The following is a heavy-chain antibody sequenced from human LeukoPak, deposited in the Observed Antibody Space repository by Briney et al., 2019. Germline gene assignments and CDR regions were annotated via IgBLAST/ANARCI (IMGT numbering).Heavy chain of an antibody. D-gene: IGHD4-23*01. V-gene: IGHV3-15*01. CDR2: IRSVADSGTA. CDR3: TTDSYVTPRTRVFNWFDP. CDR1: GLIFRNAW. Sequence: PGGSLRLSCAASGLIFRNAWMSWVRQAPGQRPEWVGRIRSVADSGTADYAARLNGRFTISRDDSKNTLYLQMNSLKTEDTAMYYCTTDSYVTPRTRVFNWFDPWGQGTLVTVSS. J-gene: IGHJ5*02.